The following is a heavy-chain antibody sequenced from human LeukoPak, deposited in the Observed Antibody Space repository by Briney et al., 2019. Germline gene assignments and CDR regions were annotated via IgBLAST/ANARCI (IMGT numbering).Heavy chain of an antibody. CDR1: GYTFTSCN. CDR3: TRGSSGRRDN. Sequence: ASVKVSCKASGYTFTSCNINWVRQATGQGLEWMGWMNPNSGNTGYGQSFRGRITMTRDISIGTAYMELSNLTSEDTAIYYCTRGSSGRRDNWGQGTLVTVSA. J-gene: IGHJ4*02. D-gene: IGHD6-19*01. V-gene: IGHV1-8*01. CDR2: MNPNSGNT.